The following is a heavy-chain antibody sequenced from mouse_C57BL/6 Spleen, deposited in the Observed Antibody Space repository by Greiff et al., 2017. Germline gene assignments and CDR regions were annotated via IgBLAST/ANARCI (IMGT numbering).Heavy chain of an antibody. CDR1: GYTFTSYW. CDR2: IDPSDSYT. CDR3: ARYSNQAWFAY. V-gene: IGHV1-69*01. D-gene: IGHD2-5*01. J-gene: IGHJ3*01. Sequence: QVQLQQPGAELVMPGASVKLSCKASGYTFTSYWMHWVKQRPGQGLEWIGEIDPSDSYTNYNQKFQGKSTLTVDKSSSTAYLPLSSLTSEDSAVYYCARYSNQAWFAYWGQGTLVTVSA.